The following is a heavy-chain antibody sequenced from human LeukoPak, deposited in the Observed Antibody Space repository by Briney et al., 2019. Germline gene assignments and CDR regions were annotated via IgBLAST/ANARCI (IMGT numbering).Heavy chain of an antibody. Sequence: LSGGSLRLSCGASGFAFSSSTMSWVRQAPGKGLEWVSGISGTDDNTYYADSVKGRFTIFRDNSKDILYLYMSSLRAEDTAMYYCANHPGGSFDYWGQGTLVAVSS. CDR3: ANHPGGSFDY. CDR1: GFAFSSST. CDR2: ISGTDDNT. J-gene: IGHJ4*02. V-gene: IGHV3-23*01. D-gene: IGHD3-16*01.